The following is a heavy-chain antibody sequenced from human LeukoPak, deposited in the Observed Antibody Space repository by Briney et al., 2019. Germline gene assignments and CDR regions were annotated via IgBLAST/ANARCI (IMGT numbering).Heavy chain of an antibody. Sequence: PGGSLRLSCAASGFTFGSYAMNWVRQAPGKGLEWVSAITGSTGTAYYADSVKGRFTISRDNSKNTLYLQMNSLRAEDTAVYYCAKDVSYGDYFPQSNWFDPWGQGTLVTVSS. CDR3: AKDVSYGDYFPQSNWFDP. V-gene: IGHV3-23*01. CDR2: ITGSTGTA. J-gene: IGHJ5*02. D-gene: IGHD4-17*01. CDR1: GFTFGSYA.